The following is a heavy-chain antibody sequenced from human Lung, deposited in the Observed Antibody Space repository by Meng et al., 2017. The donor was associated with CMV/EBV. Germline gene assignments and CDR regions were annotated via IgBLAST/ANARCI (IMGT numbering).Heavy chain of an antibody. D-gene: IGHD5-18*01. CDR2: IHQDGSES. Sequence: GESLKISCAASGFTFNSFWMSWVRQAPGKGLEWVASIHQDGSESFYVESVRGRFTISRDNAKNSLYVQMSSLRAEDTAVYYCARELGGYSHGKNSGYHQYGMDVWGQGTTVTFSS. CDR3: ARELGGYSHGKNSGYHQYGMDV. V-gene: IGHV3-7*01. CDR1: GFTFNSFW. J-gene: IGHJ6*02.